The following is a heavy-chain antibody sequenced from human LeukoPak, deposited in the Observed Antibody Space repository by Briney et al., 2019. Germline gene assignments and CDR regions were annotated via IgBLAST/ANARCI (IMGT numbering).Heavy chain of an antibody. Sequence: SETLSLTCTVSGGSISDYYWSWIRRPPGQGLEWMGDIYNSVSTNYSPSLKSRVTISVDTSKNQFSLRLSSVTAADTALYYCARHTKGTMGPHYWGQGTLVTVSS. CDR2: IYNSVST. V-gene: IGHV4-59*08. CDR3: ARHTKGTMGPHY. J-gene: IGHJ4*02. D-gene: IGHD3-10*01. CDR1: GGSISDYY.